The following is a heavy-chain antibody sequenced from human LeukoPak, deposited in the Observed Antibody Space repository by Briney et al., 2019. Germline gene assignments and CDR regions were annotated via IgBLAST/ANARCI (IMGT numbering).Heavy chain of an antibody. CDR3: ARGVDGFDP. Sequence: GGSLRPSCAASGFTFSRYDIHWVRQAAGRGLEWVAAIAIAGDTFYAGSVKGRFTISRENAKNSLYLQMNSLRAGDTAVYYCARGVDGFDPWGQGTLVTVSS. CDR1: GFTFSRYD. V-gene: IGHV3-13*01. CDR2: IAIAGDT. J-gene: IGHJ5*02.